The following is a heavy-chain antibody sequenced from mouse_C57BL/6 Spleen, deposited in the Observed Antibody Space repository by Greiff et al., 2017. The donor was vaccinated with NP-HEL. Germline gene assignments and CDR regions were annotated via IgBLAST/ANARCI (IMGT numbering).Heavy chain of an antibody. CDR2: ISDGGSYT. Sequence: EVKLVESGGGLVKPGGSLKLSCAASGFTFSSYAMSWVRQTPEKRLEWVATISDGGSYTYYPDNVKGRSTISRDNAKNNLYLQLSHLKSEDTAMYYCARGYYDYRYYGVWGTRTTVTVAS. D-gene: IGHD2-4*01. CDR1: GFTFSSYA. J-gene: IGHJ1*03. CDR3: ARGYYDYRYYGV. V-gene: IGHV5-4*03.